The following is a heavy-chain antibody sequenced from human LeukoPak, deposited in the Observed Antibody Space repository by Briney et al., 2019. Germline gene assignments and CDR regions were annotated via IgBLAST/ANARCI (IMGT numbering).Heavy chain of an antibody. CDR2: IYYSGST. Sequence: PSETLSLTCTVSRGSIKNSSYFRGWIRQPPGKGLEWIGSIYYSGSTYYNSSLKSRVTISIDTSKNQFSLKLNSVTAADTAVYYCATEDVVVPTAAQRPLDYWGQGTLVTVSS. CDR1: RGSIKNSSYF. V-gene: IGHV4-39*02. D-gene: IGHD2-2*01. CDR3: ATEDVVVPTAAQRPLDY. J-gene: IGHJ4*02.